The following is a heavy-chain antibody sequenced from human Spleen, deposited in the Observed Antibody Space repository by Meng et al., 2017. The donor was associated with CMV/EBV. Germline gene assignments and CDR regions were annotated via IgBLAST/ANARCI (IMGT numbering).Heavy chain of an antibody. D-gene: IGHD2-15*01. Sequence: QVHLKHSGPVLSTPLQTLSPTCTVAGASIASGDYYWSWIRQPPGKGLEWIGYIYYSGSTYYNPSLKSRVTISVDTSKNQFSLKLSSVTAADTAVYYCARGGPLVNAPGFDYWGQGTLVTVSS. J-gene: IGHJ4*02. CDR2: IYYSGST. CDR3: ARGGPLVNAPGFDY. V-gene: IGHV4-30-4*08. CDR1: GASIASGDYY.